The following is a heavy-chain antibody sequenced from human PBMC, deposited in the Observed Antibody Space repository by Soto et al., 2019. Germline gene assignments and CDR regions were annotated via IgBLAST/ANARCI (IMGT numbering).Heavy chain of an antibody. CDR1: GFTFSDYA. V-gene: IGHV3-30*18. CDR2: VSHDGSNT. CDR3: AKGGRQWLVTSDFNY. Sequence: VQLVEYGGGVDQPGRSLRLSCAASGFTFSDYAMHWVRQAPGKGLEWVAVVSHDGSNTHYADSVKGRFTISRDSSKNTVSLEMTSLRAEDTAVYYCAKGGRQWLVTSDFNYWGQGALVTVSS. J-gene: IGHJ4*02. D-gene: IGHD6-19*01.